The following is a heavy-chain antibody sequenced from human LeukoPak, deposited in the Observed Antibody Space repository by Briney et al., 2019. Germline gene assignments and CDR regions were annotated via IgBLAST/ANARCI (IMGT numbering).Heavy chain of an antibody. V-gene: IGHV3-30*04. CDR1: GFTFSSYA. CDR3: AKPLWFGESHYYYYMDV. J-gene: IGHJ6*03. CDR2: ISYDGSNK. Sequence: GGSLRLSCAASGFTFSSYAMHWVRQAPGKGLEWVAVISYDGSNKYYADSVKGRFTISRDNSKNTLYLQMNSLRAEDTAVYYCAKPLWFGESHYYYYMDVWGKGTTVTVSS. D-gene: IGHD3-10*01.